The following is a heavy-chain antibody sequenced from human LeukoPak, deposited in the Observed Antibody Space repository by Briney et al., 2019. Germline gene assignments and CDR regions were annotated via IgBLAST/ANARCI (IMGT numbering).Heavy chain of an antibody. CDR2: ISGSGDSV. CDR3: AINRGGQQVWGQHYYFDY. Sequence: GGSLRLSCAASGFDFGRHGMNWVRHAPGEGREWVSGISGSGDSVYYADSMKGRPTISRDNSENTLYLQMNSLRVDDTAVYYCAINRGGQQVWGQHYYFDYGGQGSLVTVSS. V-gene: IGHV3-23*01. CDR1: GFDFGRHG. J-gene: IGHJ4*02. D-gene: IGHD4/OR15-4a*01.